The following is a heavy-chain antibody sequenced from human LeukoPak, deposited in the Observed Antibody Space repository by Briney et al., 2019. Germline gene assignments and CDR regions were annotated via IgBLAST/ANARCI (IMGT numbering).Heavy chain of an antibody. J-gene: IGHJ3*02. V-gene: IGHV3-30*02. CDR3: AKDKLVSGWYGDAFDI. CDR1: GFTFSSYG. CDR2: IRYDRSNK. D-gene: IGHD6-19*01. Sequence: GGSLRLSCAASGFTFSSYGMHWVRQAPGKGLEWVAFIRYDRSNKYYADSVKGRFTISRDNSKNTLYLQMNSLRAEDTAVYYCAKDKLVSGWYGDAFDIWGQGTMVTVSS.